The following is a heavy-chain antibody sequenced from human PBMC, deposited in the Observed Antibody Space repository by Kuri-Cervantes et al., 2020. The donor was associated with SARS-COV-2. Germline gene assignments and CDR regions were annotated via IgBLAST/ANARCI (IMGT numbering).Heavy chain of an antibody. V-gene: IGHV3-30*07. CDR1: GFTFSSYA. CDR3: AKQGSSWTQGFLDY. D-gene: IGHD6-13*01. Sequence: GESLKISCAASGFTFSSYAMHWVRQAPGKGLEWVAVISYDGSNKYYADSVKGRFTISRDNSKNTLYLQMNSLRAEDTAVYYCAKQGSSWTQGFLDYWGQGTLVTVSS. CDR2: ISYDGSNK. J-gene: IGHJ4*02.